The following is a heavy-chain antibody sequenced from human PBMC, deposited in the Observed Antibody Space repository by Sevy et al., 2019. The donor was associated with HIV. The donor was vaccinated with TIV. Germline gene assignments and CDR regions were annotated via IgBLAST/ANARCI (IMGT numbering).Heavy chain of an antibody. CDR1: GFTSSNYW. Sequence: GGSLRLSCAASGFTSSNYWMSWVRQAPGKGLEWVANIKRYGNEKYNVASVKGLFTTSRNKAKTSLYLQMNSLRVEDTAMYYCARDCSSANCLWGMDVWGQGTMVTVSS. V-gene: IGHV3-7*03. CDR3: ARDCSSANCLWGMDV. D-gene: IGHD2-2*01. CDR2: IKRYGNEK. J-gene: IGHJ6*02.